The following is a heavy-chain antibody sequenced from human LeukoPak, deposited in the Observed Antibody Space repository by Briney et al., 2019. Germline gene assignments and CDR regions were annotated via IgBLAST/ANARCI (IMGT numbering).Heavy chain of an antibody. J-gene: IGHJ4*02. Sequence: GGTLRLSCAASGFTFSSDGMSWGRQAPGKGLEWVSAISGSGGSTYYADSVKGRFTISRDNSKNTLYLQMNSLSATDTAVYYCAKDATEYLKGGSYYIAWGQGPLVPVSS. CDR3: AKDATEYLKGGSYYIA. CDR2: ISGSGGST. V-gene: IGHV3-23*01. CDR1: GFTFSSDG. D-gene: IGHD1-26*01.